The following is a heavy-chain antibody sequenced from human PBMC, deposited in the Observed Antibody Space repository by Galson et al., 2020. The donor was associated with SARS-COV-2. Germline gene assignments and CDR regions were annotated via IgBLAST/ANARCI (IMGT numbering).Heavy chain of an antibody. CDR3: ARAGGYRNAFDI. CDR1: GFPFSSYA. CDR2: ISYDGSNK. V-gene: IGHV3-30*04. J-gene: IGHJ3*02. Sequence: GGSLRLSCAASGFPFSSYAMHWVRQAPGKGLEWVAVISYDGSNKYYADSVKGRFTISRDNSKNTLYLQMNSLRAEDTAVYYCARAGGYRNAFDIWGQGTMVTVSS. D-gene: IGHD5-18*01.